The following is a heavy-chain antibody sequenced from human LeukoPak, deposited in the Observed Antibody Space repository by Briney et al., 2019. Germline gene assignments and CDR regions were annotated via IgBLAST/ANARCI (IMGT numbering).Heavy chain of an antibody. J-gene: IGHJ4*02. CDR1: GGSISSSSYY. Sequence: SETLSLTCTVSGGSISSSSYYWGWIRQPPGKGLEWIGSIYYSGSTYYNPSLKSRVTISVDTSKNQFSLKLSSVTAADTAVYYCARESFNYYDSSGYKRRHFDYWGQGTLVTVSS. CDR3: ARESFNYYDSSGYKRRHFDY. CDR2: IYYSGST. V-gene: IGHV4-39*07. D-gene: IGHD3-22*01.